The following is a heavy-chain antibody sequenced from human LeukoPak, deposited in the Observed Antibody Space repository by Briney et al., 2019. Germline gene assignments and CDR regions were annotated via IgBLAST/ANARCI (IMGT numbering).Heavy chain of an antibody. V-gene: IGHV3-11*01. CDR1: GFTFSNYA. CDR3: AREGIPSAFDI. J-gene: IGHJ3*02. CDR2: ISSSGSTI. Sequence: GGSLRLSCAASGFTFSNYAMSWIRQAPGKGLEWVSYISSSGSTIYYADSVKGRFTISRDNAKNSLYLQMNSLRAEDTAVYYCAREGIPSAFDIWGQGTMVTVSS. D-gene: IGHD5-18*01.